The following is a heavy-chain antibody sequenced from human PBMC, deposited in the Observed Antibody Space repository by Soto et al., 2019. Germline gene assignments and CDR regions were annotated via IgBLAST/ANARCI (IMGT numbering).Heavy chain of an antibody. D-gene: IGHD3-10*01. CDR3: ARGDYGQYDAYNWFDP. J-gene: IGHJ5*02. Sequence: QVRLQQWGAGLVRPSETLSLTCAVYGGSFNNYCWSWIRQPPGKGLEWIGEVCPGGRTNYSPTLKREVRIAVEGSKNQLSLRLTSVTGADTAVYYCARGDYGQYDAYNWFDPWGQGNLVIVAS. CDR1: GGSFNNYC. V-gene: IGHV4-34*02. CDR2: VCPGGRT.